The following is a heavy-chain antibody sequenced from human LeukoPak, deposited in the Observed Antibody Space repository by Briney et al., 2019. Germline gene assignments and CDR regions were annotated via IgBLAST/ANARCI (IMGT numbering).Heavy chain of an antibody. CDR1: GFTFSTPA. V-gene: IGHV3-23*01. Sequence: PGGSLRLSCVASGFTFSTPAMTWVRQAPGKGLEWVSGISGSGVTDYADSVKGRFTISRDNSKNTLYLQMNSLRAEDTAVYYCAKPSIVVVPAASGWFDPWGQGTLVTVSS. CDR2: ISGSGVT. J-gene: IGHJ5*02. CDR3: AKPSIVVVPAASGWFDP. D-gene: IGHD2-2*01.